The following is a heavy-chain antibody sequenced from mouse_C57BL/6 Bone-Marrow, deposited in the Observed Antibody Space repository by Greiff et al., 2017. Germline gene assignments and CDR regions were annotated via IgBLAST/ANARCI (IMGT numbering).Heavy chain of an antibody. CDR1: GYTFTSYW. D-gene: IGHD1-1*01. CDR3: AIGWVYYGSSREDFDV. Sequence: QVQLQQPGAELVKPGASVTVSCKASGYTFTSYWMHWVKQRPGQGLEWIGRIHPSDSDTTYNQNFKGKATLTVDKSSSTAYLHLSSLTSEDSAVYYWAIGWVYYGSSREDFDVGGTGTTVTVSS. CDR2: IHPSDSDT. J-gene: IGHJ1*03. V-gene: IGHV1-74*01.